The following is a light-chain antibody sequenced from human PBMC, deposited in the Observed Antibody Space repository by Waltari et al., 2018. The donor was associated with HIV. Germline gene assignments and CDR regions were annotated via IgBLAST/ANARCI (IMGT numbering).Light chain of an antibody. J-gene: IGKJ4*01. CDR2: DAS. CDR3: QQYDNLSALT. CDR1: QDISNY. V-gene: IGKV1-33*01. Sequence: DIQMTQSPSSLSASVGDRVTITCQASQDISNYLNWYQQKPGKAPKLLIYDASNLETGVPSRFSGSGSGTDFTFTISSLQPEDIATYYCQQYDNLSALTFGGG.